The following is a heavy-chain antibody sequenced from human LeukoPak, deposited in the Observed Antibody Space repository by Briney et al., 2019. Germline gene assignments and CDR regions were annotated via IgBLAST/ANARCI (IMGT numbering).Heavy chain of an antibody. D-gene: IGHD3-10*01. CDR3: AVRGVIHQDLYFDY. CDR2: IIPIFGTA. Sequence: GASVKVSCKASGGTFSSYAISWVRQAPGQGLEWMGGIIPIFGTANYAQKFQERVTITRDMSTSTAYMELSSLRSEDTAVYYCAVRGVIHQDLYFDYWGQGTLVTVSS. CDR1: GGTFSSYA. J-gene: IGHJ4*02. V-gene: IGHV1-69*05.